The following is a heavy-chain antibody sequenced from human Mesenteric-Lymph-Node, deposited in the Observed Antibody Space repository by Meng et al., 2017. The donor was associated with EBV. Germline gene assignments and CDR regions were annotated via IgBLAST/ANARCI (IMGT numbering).Heavy chain of an antibody. Sequence: VHLQEAGPGMVKPSGPLSLTCTVSGASISSGGYYWNWIRQSPGKGLELIGYIFYGGYTYYNLSLKSRVTISVDVSKNQFSLKLTSVTAADTAVYYCARMEFTYSWYFDLWGRGTLVTVSS. J-gene: IGHJ2*01. V-gene: IGHV4-30-4*01. CDR1: GASISSGGYY. D-gene: IGHD1-1*01. CDR3: ARMEFTYSWYFDL. CDR2: IFYGGYT.